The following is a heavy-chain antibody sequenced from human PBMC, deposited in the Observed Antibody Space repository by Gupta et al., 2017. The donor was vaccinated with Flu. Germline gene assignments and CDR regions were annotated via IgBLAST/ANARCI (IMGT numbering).Heavy chain of an antibody. V-gene: IGHV3-74*01. J-gene: IGHJ4*02. CDR2: IDGDASRT. CDR1: GFTLSNYW. Sequence: EVQLVESGGALVQAGGSLRLSCEVSGFTLSNYWLHWVRHAPGEGPVGLSYIDGDASRTSYADSVKDRFTISRDNAKNTLYLEMNSLRTEDTAVYYCARGGSGGSSDYWGQGTLVTVSS. D-gene: IGHD2-15*01. CDR3: ARGGSGGSSDY.